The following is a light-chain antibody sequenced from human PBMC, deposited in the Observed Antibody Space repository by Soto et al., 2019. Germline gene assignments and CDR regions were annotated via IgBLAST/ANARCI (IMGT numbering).Light chain of an antibody. Sequence: EIVMTQSPATLSVSPGERATFSCRASQSVSSNLAWYQQKPGQAPRLLIYGASARATGFPARFSASGSGTEFTLTISSLQSEDFAVYYCQQYNNWPWTFGQGTKVDIK. V-gene: IGKV3-15*01. CDR2: GAS. CDR3: QQYNNWPWT. J-gene: IGKJ1*01. CDR1: QSVSSN.